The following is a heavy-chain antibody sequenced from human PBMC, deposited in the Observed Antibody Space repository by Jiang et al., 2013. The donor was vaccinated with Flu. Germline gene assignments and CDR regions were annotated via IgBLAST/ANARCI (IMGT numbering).Heavy chain of an antibody. CDR3: ARDGSQSIAARPD. V-gene: IGHV3-30*04. CDR1: GFTFSSYA. Sequence: VQLVESGGGVVQPGRSLRLSCAASGFTFSSYAMHWVRQAPGKGLEWVAVISYDGSNKYYADSVKGRFTIPRDNSKNTLYLQMNSLRAEDTAVYYCARDGSQSIAARPDWG. D-gene: IGHD6-6*01. CDR2: ISYDGSNK. J-gene: IGHJ1*01.